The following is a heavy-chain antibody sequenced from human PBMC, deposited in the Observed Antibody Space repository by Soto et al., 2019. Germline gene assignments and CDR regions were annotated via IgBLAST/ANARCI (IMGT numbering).Heavy chain of an antibody. D-gene: IGHD2-2*01. V-gene: IGHV3-33*01. CDR2: IWSDGSNE. Sequence: QAQLVESGGGVVQPGRSLRLSCAASGFTFSSHGMHWVRQAPGKGLEWVAVIWSDGSNEYYADSVKGRFTISRDNSKNTLYMQISSLIVEDTAVYYCATDYSSTGYGLVYWGQGALVTVSS. J-gene: IGHJ4*02. CDR1: GFTFSSHG. CDR3: ATDYSSTGYGLVY.